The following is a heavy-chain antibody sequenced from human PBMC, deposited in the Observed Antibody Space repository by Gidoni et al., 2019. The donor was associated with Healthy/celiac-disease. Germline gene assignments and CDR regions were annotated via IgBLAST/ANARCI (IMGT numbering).Heavy chain of an antibody. V-gene: IGHV3-30*01. D-gene: IGHD2-15*01. CDR1: GFTFTSYA. J-gene: IGHJ4*02. CDR3: ARDGLGYCSGGSCQNFDY. CDR2: ISYDGSNK. Sequence: QEPLVESGGGVVQPGRSLRLSCTAAGFTFTSYAMHWVRQAPGKGLEWVAVISYDGSNKYYADSVKGRFTSSRDNSKNTLYLQMNSLRAEDTAVYYCARDGLGYCSGGSCQNFDYWGQGTLVTVSS.